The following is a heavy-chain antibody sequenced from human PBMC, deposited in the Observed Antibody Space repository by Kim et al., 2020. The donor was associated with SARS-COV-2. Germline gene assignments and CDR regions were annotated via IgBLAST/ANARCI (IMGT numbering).Heavy chain of an antibody. CDR2: IYSGAST. J-gene: IGHJ5*01. CDR3: ARDYSDISGYWDGWFDS. V-gene: IGHV3-53*01. CDR1: GFDVSTNY. D-gene: IGHD3-22*01. Sequence: GGSLRLSCAASGFDVSTNYMNWVRQAPGKGLEWVSVIYSGASTYYADSVKGRFTISRDNSKNTLYLQMNSLRAEDTAVYYCARDYSDISGYWDGWFDSWGQGTLVTVSS.